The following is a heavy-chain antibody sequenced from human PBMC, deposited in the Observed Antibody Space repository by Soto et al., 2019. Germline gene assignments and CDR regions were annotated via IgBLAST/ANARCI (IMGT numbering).Heavy chain of an antibody. V-gene: IGHV3-33*01. CDR2: IWYDGSKK. D-gene: IGHD3-16*01. J-gene: IGHJ6*02. CDR3: AGDEHMIGGVRYGMDV. CDR1: GFTLSNVG. Sequence: QVQLVESGGGVVQPGGSLRLSCTASGFTLSNVGMHWVRQAPGKGLEWVAIIWYDGSKKVYGDSVKGRFTISRDTSKNTLYLQMNNGIAEDTAVDYCAGDEHMIGGVRYGMDVWGQGTTVTVSS.